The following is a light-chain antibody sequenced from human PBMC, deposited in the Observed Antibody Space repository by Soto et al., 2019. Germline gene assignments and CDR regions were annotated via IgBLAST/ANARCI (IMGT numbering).Light chain of an antibody. V-gene: IGKV3-20*01. J-gene: IGKJ1*01. CDR3: RQYGASLT. Sequence: EIVLTQSPGTLSLSPGERATLSCRASQTFSSSELDWYQQKPGQAPRLLIYGVSSRAPGIPDRFTGSGSGIDVSLTTSRLEHEDFAVYYCRQYGASLTFGQGTKVEIK. CDR2: GVS. CDR1: QTFSSSE.